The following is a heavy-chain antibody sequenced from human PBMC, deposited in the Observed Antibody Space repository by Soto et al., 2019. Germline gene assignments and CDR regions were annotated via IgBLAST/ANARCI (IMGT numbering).Heavy chain of an antibody. Sequence: GASLKISCKGSGYSFTSYWIGWVRQMPGKGLEWMGIIYPGDSDTRYSPSFQGQVTISADKSISTAYLQWSSLKASDTAMYYCARTEQLYYYGMDVWGQGTTVTVSS. D-gene: IGHD6-13*01. CDR2: IYPGDSDT. CDR1: GYSFTSYW. CDR3: ARTEQLYYYGMDV. J-gene: IGHJ6*02. V-gene: IGHV5-51*01.